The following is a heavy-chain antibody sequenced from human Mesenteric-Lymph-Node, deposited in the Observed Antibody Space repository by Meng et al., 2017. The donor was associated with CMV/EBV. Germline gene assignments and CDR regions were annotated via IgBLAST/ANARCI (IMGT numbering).Heavy chain of an antibody. V-gene: IGHV1-2*04. J-gene: IGHJ4*02. CDR3: ARDFGGATNVFDY. CDR2: INPNSGGT. Sequence: CKASGYTVTGYYMHWVRQAPGQGLEWMGWINPNSGGTNYAQKFQGWVTMTRDTSISTAYMELSRLRSDDTAVYYCARDFGGATNVFDYWGQGTLVTVSS. D-gene: IGHD1-26*01. CDR1: GYTVTGYY.